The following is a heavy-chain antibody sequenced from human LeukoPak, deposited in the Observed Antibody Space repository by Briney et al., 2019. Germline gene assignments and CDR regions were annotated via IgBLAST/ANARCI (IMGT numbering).Heavy chain of an antibody. V-gene: IGHV4-59*01. CDR2: IYYSGST. J-gene: IGHJ6*02. CDR3: ARVRLPDSSGYYTYYYYYGMDV. Sequence: SETLSLTCTVSGGSISSYYWSWIRQPPGKGLEWIGYIYYSGSTNYNPSLKSRVTISVDTSKNQFSLKLSSVTAADTAVYYCARVRLPDSSGYYTYYYYYGMDVWGQGTTVTVSS. D-gene: IGHD3-22*01. CDR1: GGSISSYY.